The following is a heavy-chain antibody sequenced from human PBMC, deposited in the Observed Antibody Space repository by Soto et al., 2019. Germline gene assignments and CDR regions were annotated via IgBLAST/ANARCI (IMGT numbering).Heavy chain of an antibody. V-gene: IGHV3-49*04. CDR3: TKYSGYDPLDAFDI. CDR1: GFTFSSYG. J-gene: IGHJ3*02. D-gene: IGHD5-12*01. CDR2: IRSKAYGGTT. Sequence: GGSLRLSCAASGFTFSSYGMHWVRQAPGKGLEWVGFIRSKAYGGTTEYAAAVKGRFTISRDDSKSIAYLQMNSLKTEDTAVYYCTKYSGYDPLDAFDIWGQGTMVTVSS.